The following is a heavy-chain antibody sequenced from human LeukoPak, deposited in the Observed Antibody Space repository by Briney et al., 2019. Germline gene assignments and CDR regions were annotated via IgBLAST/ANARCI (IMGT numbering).Heavy chain of an antibody. J-gene: IGHJ4*02. Sequence: PGGSLRLSCAASGFTFSSYAMHWVRQAPGKGLEWVAVISYDGSNKYYADSAKGRFTISRDNSKNTLYLQMNSLRAEDTAVYYCARVGGVGATTDYWGQGTLVTVSS. V-gene: IGHV3-30-3*01. CDR1: GFTFSSYA. D-gene: IGHD1-26*01. CDR3: ARVGGVGATTDY. CDR2: ISYDGSNK.